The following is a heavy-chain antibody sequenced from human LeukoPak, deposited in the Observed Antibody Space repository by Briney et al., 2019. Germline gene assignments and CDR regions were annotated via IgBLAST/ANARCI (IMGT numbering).Heavy chain of an antibody. Sequence: NPSETLSLTCTLSGGSIRSYYWSWIRQPAGKGLEWIGRIYPSGSTNYNPSLQGRVTMSVDTSKNQFSLKLSSVTAADTAIYYCARAASGLLLDWGQGTLVTVSS. CDR3: ARAASGLLLD. D-gene: IGHD2-21*01. V-gene: IGHV4-4*07. J-gene: IGHJ4*02. CDR1: GGSIRSYY. CDR2: IYPSGST.